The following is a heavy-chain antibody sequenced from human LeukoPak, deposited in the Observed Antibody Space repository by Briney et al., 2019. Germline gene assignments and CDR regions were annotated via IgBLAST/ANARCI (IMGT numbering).Heavy chain of an antibody. CDR2: ISYDGSNK. Sequence: GGSLRLSCAASGFTFSSYAMHWVRQAPGKGLEWVAVISYDGSNKYYADSVKGRFTISRDNSKNTLYLQMNSLRAEDTDAYYCARESPHYYDSSGPDYYFDYWGQGTLVTVSS. CDR3: ARESPHYYDSSGPDYYFDY. J-gene: IGHJ4*02. D-gene: IGHD3-22*01. CDR1: GFTFSSYA. V-gene: IGHV3-30*04.